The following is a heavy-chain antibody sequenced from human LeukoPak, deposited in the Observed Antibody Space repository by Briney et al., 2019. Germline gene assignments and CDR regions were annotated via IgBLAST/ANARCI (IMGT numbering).Heavy chain of an antibody. D-gene: IGHD5-24*01. CDR2: ISAYNGNT. CDR3: ARDKEIATITGAFDI. CDR1: GYTFTSYG. Sequence: ASVKVSCKASGYTFTSYGISWVRQAPGQGLEWMGWISAYNGNTNYAQKLQGRVTMTTDTSTSTAYMELRSLRSDDTAVYYCARDKEIATITGAFDIWGQGTMVTVSS. V-gene: IGHV1-18*01. J-gene: IGHJ3*02.